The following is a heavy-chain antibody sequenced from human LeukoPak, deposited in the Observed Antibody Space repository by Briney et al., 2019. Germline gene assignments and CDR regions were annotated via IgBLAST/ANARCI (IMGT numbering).Heavy chain of an antibody. Sequence: PSETLSLTCTVSGGSVSSYYWSWVRQPSGKGLEWIGYLYYSGSTDYNPSLKSRVTTSVDTSKNQFSLRLNSVTAADTAVYYCARHDDYSRAFDIWGQGTMVTVSS. V-gene: IGHV4-59*08. CDR1: GGSVSSYY. CDR3: ARHDDYSRAFDI. CDR2: LYYSGST. J-gene: IGHJ3*02. D-gene: IGHD4-11*01.